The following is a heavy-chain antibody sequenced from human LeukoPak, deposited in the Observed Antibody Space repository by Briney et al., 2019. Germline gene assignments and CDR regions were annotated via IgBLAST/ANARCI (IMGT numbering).Heavy chain of an antibody. CDR3: ASYSSAWYLHY. D-gene: IGHD6-19*01. Sequence: SETLSLTCTVSGGSISSYYWSWIRQPPGKGLEWIGFVYYSGTTNYNPSLKSRVTISVDTSKNQFSLKLSSVTAADTAIYYCASYSSAWYLHYWGQGTLVTVSS. CDR2: VYYSGTT. V-gene: IGHV4-59*08. J-gene: IGHJ4*02. CDR1: GGSISSYY.